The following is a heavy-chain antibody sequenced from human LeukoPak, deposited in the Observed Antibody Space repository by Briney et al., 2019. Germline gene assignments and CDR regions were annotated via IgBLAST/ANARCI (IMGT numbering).Heavy chain of an antibody. D-gene: IGHD3-22*01. J-gene: IGHJ5*02. CDR1: GYIFTSYY. CDR3: ARDVRYYYDSSGYYPNWFDP. CDR2: INPSGGNT. Sequence: ASVKVSCKASGYIFTSYYLHWVRQAPSQGGEWMGIINPSGGNTNYAQKSQDRVTITANECKSTAYMEVSNLSSEDTSVYCCARDVRYYYDSSGYYPNWFDPWGQGTLVTVSS. V-gene: IGHV1-46*01.